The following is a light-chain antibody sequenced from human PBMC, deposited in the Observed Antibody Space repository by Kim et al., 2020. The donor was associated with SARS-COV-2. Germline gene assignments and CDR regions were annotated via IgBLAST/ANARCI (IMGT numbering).Light chain of an antibody. CDR2: EAT. J-gene: IGKJ2*01. V-gene: IGKV5-2*01. CDR1: QDIDDD. Sequence: ETTLTQSPAFMSATPGDKVNISCKASQDIDDDMNWYQQKPGEAAIFIIQEATTLVPGISPRFSGSGYGTDFTLTINNIESGEGSLFVWLQQEKFPSRYTFGQGTKLEI. CDR3: LQQEKFPSRYT.